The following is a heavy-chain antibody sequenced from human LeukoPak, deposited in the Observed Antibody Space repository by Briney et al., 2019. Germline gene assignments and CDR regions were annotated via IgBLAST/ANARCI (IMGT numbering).Heavy chain of an antibody. D-gene: IGHD4-23*01. V-gene: IGHV4-61*05. J-gene: IGHJ6*03. CDR2: IYYSGST. Sequence: SETLSLTCTVSGGSISSSSYYWGWIRQPPGKGLEWIGYIYYSGSTNYNPSLKSRVTISVDTSKNQFSLKLSSVTAADTAVYYCARDYGGNSASHFRNYYYYYMDVWGKGTTVTVSS. CDR3: ARDYGGNSASHFRNYYYYYMDV. CDR1: GGSISSSSYY.